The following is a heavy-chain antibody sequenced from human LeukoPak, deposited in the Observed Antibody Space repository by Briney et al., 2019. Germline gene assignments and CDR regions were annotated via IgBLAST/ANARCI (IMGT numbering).Heavy chain of an antibody. CDR3: AKDRVGAPHDTFDY. CDR1: GFTFTSYA. V-gene: IGHV3-23*01. D-gene: IGHD1-26*01. J-gene: IGHJ4*02. Sequence: GGSLRLSCAASGFTFTSYAMSWVRQAPGKGLEWVSGISGSGGSTYYADSVKGRFTISSDSSKNTLYLQLNSLRAEDTAVYYCAKDRVGAPHDTFDYWGQGALVTVSS. CDR2: ISGSGGST.